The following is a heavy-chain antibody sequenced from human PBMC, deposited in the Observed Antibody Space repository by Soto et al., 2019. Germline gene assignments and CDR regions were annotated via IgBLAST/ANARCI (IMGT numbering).Heavy chain of an antibody. CDR3: ERDRATSEC. CDR1: GFTFTSYA. V-gene: IGHV3-23*01. Sequence: WGSLRLSCAASGFTFTSYAMSWVRLTPGKGLEWVSAISGSVSNTFYADSVRGRFTISRDNSKNTVFLQMNNLRAEDTAVYFCERDRATSECWGKGNRVTVSS. J-gene: IGHJ6*04. CDR2: ISGSVSNT. D-gene: IGHD1-26*01.